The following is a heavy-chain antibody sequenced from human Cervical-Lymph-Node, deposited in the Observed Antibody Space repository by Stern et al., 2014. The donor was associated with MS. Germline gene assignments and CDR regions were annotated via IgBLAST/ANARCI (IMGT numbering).Heavy chain of an antibody. CDR1: GYTFTSYG. V-gene: IGHV1-18*01. D-gene: IGHD2-15*01. CDR2: ISAYNGNT. CDR3: ARGLLGSENAFDI. J-gene: IGHJ3*02. Sequence: VQLVESGDKVKKPGASVKVPCKASGYTFTSYGISWLRQAPGQEIEWMGWISAYNGNTNYAQKLQGRVTMTTDTSTSTAYMELRSLRSDDTAVYYCARGLLGSENAFDIWGQGTMVTVSS.